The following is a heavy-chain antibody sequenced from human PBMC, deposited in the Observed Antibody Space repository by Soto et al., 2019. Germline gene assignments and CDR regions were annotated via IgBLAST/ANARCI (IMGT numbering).Heavy chain of an antibody. CDR3: ASAPLLSAAMFDYGMDV. CDR2: ISAYNGNT. J-gene: IGHJ6*02. Sequence: QVQLLQSGAEVKKPGASVKVSCKASGYTFTSYGISWVRQAPGQGLEWMGWISAYNGNTNYAQKLQGRVTMTTDSSTSPAYMDLGSLRSDDTAVYYCASAPLLSAAMFDYGMDVWGQGTTVTVSS. V-gene: IGHV1-18*01. CDR1: GYTFTSYG. D-gene: IGHD2-2*01.